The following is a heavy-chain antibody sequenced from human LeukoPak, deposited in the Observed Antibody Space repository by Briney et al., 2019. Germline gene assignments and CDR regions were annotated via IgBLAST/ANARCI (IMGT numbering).Heavy chain of an antibody. J-gene: IGHJ4*02. Sequence: SETLSLTCTVSGGSTSSSNYYWGWIRQPPGKGLEWIGGIHYSGNTYYNPSLKSRVTISVDTSKNQFSLKLSSVTAADTAVYYCARAKNYYYDSSGYYYVSKPFDYWGQGTLVTVSS. D-gene: IGHD3-22*01. CDR1: GGSTSSSNYY. CDR2: IHYSGNT. V-gene: IGHV4-39*01. CDR3: ARAKNYYYDSSGYYYVSKPFDY.